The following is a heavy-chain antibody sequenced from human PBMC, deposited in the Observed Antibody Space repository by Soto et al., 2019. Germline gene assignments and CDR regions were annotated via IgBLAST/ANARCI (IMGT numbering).Heavy chain of an antibody. D-gene: IGHD4-17*01. CDR2: IYYSGST. CDR1: GGSISSGGYY. CDR3: ARDTRGLRGPDGYYYYMDV. J-gene: IGHJ6*03. V-gene: IGHV4-31*03. Sequence: SETLSLTCTVSGGSISSGGYYWSWIRQHPGKGLEWIGYIYYSGSTYYNPSLKSRVTISVDTSKNQFSLKLSSVTAADTAVYYCARDTRGLRGPDGYYYYMDVWGKGTTVTVSS.